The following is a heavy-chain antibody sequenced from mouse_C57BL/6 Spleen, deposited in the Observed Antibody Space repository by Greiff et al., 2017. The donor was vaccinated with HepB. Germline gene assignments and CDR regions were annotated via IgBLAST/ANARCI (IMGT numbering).Heavy chain of an antibody. CDR2: IDPSDSET. CDR1: GYTFTSYW. CDR3: ARRYDYDEEGAFAY. Sequence: QVQLQQPGAELVRPGSSVKLSCKASGYTFTSYWMHWVKQRPIQGLEWIGNIDPSDSETHYNQKFKDKATLTVDKSSSTAYMQLSSLTSEDSAVYYGARRYDYDEEGAFAYWGQGTLVTVSA. V-gene: IGHV1-52*01. J-gene: IGHJ3*01. D-gene: IGHD2-4*01.